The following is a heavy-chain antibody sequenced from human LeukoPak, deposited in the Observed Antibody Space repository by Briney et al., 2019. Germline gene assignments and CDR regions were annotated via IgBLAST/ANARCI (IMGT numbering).Heavy chain of an antibody. CDR3: ASNYDFWSGYYYFDY. D-gene: IGHD3-3*01. Sequence: SETLSLTCAVYGGSFSGYYWSWIRQPPGKGLEWIGEINHSGSTNYNPSLKSRVTISVDTSKSQFSLKLSSVTAADTAVYYCASNYDFWSGYYYFDYWGQGTLVTVSS. CDR2: INHSGST. V-gene: IGHV4-34*01. J-gene: IGHJ4*02. CDR1: GGSFSGYY.